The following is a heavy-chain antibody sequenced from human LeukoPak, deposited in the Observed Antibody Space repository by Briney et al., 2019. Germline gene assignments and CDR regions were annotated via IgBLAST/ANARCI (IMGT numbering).Heavy chain of an antibody. CDR3: ARGPQTYYYDSSVDY. V-gene: IGHV3-64*01. CDR1: GFTFSSYA. Sequence: PGGSLRLSCAASGFTFSSYAMSWVRQAPGKGLEYVSAISSNGGSTYYANSVKGRFTISRDNSKNTLYLQMGSLRAEDMAVYYCARGPQTYYYDSSVDYWGQGTLVTVSS. CDR2: ISSNGGST. D-gene: IGHD3-22*01. J-gene: IGHJ4*02.